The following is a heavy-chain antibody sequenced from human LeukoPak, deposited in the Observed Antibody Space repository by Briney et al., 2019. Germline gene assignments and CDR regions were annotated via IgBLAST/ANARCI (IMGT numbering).Heavy chain of an antibody. CDR1: GFTFDDYG. D-gene: IGHD3-10*01. Sequence: GGSLRLSCAASGFTFDDYGMSWVRQAPGKGLEWVSGINWNGGSTGYADSVKGRFTISRDNAKNSLYLQMNSLRAEDTALYYCARAFFSYYGSGSFYLDYWGQGTLVTVSS. CDR3: ARAFFSYYGSGSFYLDY. CDR2: INWNGGST. V-gene: IGHV3-20*04. J-gene: IGHJ4*02.